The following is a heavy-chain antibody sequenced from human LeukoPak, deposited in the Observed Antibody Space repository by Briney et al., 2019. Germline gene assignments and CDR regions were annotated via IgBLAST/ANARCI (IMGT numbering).Heavy chain of an antibody. D-gene: IGHD1-26*01. J-gene: IGHJ3*02. CDR3: ARPVVGATTNTNLGDAFDI. CDR1: GGSISSYY. CDR2: IYYSGST. V-gene: IGHV4-39*01. Sequence: SETLSLTCTVSGGSISSYYWGWIRQPPGKGLEWIGSIYYSGSTYYNPSLKSRVTISVDTSKNQFSLKLSSVTAADTAVYYCARPVVGATTNTNLGDAFDIWGQGTMVTVSS.